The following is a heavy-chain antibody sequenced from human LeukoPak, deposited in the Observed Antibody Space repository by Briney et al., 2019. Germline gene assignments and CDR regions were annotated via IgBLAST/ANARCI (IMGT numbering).Heavy chain of an antibody. J-gene: IGHJ6*02. CDR1: GYTFTGYY. CDR2: IIPIFGTA. CDR3: ARTLGMDV. Sequence: SVKVSCKASGYTFTGYYMHWVRQAPGQGLEWMGGIIPIFGTANYAQKFQGRVTITADESTSTAYMELSSLRSEDTAVYYCARTLGMDVWGQGTTVTVSS. V-gene: IGHV1-69*13.